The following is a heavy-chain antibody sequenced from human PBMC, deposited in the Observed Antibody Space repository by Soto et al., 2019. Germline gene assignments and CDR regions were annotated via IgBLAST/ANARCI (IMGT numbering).Heavy chain of an antibody. CDR1: GFTFSNAW. Sequence: KPGGSLRLSCAASGFTFSNAWMSWVRQAPGKGLEWVGRIKSKTDGGTTDYAAPVKGRFTISRDDSKNTLYLQMNSLKTEDTAVYYCTTLEVERGEYIVGALDAFDIWGQGTMVTVSS. CDR3: TTLEVERGEYIVGALDAFDI. J-gene: IGHJ3*02. CDR2: IKSKTDGGTT. D-gene: IGHD1-26*01. V-gene: IGHV3-15*01.